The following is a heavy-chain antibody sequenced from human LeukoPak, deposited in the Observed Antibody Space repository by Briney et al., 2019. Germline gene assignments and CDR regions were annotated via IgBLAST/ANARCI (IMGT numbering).Heavy chain of an antibody. D-gene: IGHD2-15*01. J-gene: IGHJ6*02. CDR2: INHSGST. V-gene: IGHV4-34*01. CDR3: ARADIVVVVAAPSYGMDV. CDR1: GGSFSGYY. Sequence: PSGTLSLTCAVYGGSFSGYYWSWIRQPPGKGLEWIGEINHSGSTNYSPSLKSRVTISVDTSKNQFSPKLSSVTAADTAVYYCARADIVVVVAAPSYGMDVWGQGTTVTVSS.